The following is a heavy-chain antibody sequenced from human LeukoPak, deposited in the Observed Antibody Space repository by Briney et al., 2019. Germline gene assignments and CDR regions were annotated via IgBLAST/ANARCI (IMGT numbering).Heavy chain of an antibody. CDR3: ASSRSGWLQYNY. CDR1: GFTVSSNY. Sequence: GGSLRLSCAASGFTVSSNYMSWVRQAPGKGLEWVSVIYSGGSTYYADSVKGRFTISRDNSKNTMYLQMNSLRAEDTAVYYCASSRSGWLQYNYWGQGTLVTVSS. D-gene: IGHD5-24*01. J-gene: IGHJ4*02. V-gene: IGHV3-66*01. CDR2: IYSGGST.